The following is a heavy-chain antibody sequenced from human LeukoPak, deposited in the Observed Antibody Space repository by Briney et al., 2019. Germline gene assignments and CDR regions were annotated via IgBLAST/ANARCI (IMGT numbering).Heavy chain of an antibody. J-gene: IGHJ4*02. CDR1: GFTFTSYS. D-gene: IGHD3-3*01. Sequence: GGSLRLSCAASGFTFTSYSMNWVRQAPGKGLEWVSTISGGGGSTYYADSVRGRSTVSRDNSKHTMSLQMNTLRAEDTAVYYCARGITDFGVPGATYYFDYWGQGTLVTVSS. CDR2: ISGGGGST. CDR3: ARGITDFGVPGATYYFDY. V-gene: IGHV3-23*01.